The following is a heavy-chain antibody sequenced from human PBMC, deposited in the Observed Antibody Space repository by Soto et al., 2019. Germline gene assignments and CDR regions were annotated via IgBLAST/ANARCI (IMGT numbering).Heavy chain of an antibody. J-gene: IGHJ6*02. CDR1: GLTVSHNY. CDR2: LYTEGTT. CDR3: VRPRPSGENYGMDV. Sequence: PVESLRLSCVASGLTVSHNYMAWVRQAPEMGLEWVSILYTEGTTYYADSVKGRFTISRDSSKNTLFLQMDSLRAEDTAVYYCVRPRPSGENYGMDVWGQGTTVTVSS. D-gene: IGHD3-16*01. V-gene: IGHV3-53*01.